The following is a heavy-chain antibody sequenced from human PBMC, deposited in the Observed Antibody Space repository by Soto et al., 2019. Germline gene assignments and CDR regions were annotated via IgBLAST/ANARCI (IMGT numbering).Heavy chain of an antibody. D-gene: IGHD3-22*01. CDR3: ARRGSGYYCPYYFDY. CDR2: IYYSGST. CDR1: GGSISSGGYY. V-gene: IGHV4-31*03. J-gene: IGHJ4*02. Sequence: QVQLQESGPGLVKPSQTLSLTCTVSGGSISSGGYYWSWIRQHPGKGLEWIGYIYYSGSTYYNPSLKSRVTRPVDTSKHQFSLKLSSVTAADTAVYYCARRGSGYYCPYYFDYWGQGTLVTVSS.